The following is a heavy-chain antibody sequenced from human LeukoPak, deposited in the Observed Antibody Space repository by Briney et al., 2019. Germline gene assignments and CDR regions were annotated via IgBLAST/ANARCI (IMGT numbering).Heavy chain of an antibody. Sequence: SETLSLTCTVSGGSISSYYWSWIRQPPGKGLEWIGYIYYSGSTNYNPSLKSRVIISVDTSKNQFSLKLSSVTAADTAVYYCARNSGSYFYYYYYMDVWGKGTTVTVSS. CDR2: IYYSGST. V-gene: IGHV4-59*12. CDR1: GGSISSYY. CDR3: ARNSGSYFYYYYYMDV. J-gene: IGHJ6*03. D-gene: IGHD1-26*01.